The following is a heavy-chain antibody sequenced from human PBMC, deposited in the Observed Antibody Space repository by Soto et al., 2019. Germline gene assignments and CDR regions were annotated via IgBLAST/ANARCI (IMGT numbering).Heavy chain of an antibody. CDR1: GGSFSGYY. CDR2: INHSGST. V-gene: IGHV4-34*01. J-gene: IGHJ5*02. D-gene: IGHD6-19*01. Sequence: PSETLSLTCAVYGGSFSGYYWSWIRQPPGKGLEWIGEINHSGSTNYNPSLKSRVTISVDTSKNQFSLKLSSVTAADTAVYYCARGFPSSGGSGWFDPWGQGTLVTVS. CDR3: ARGFPSSGGSGWFDP.